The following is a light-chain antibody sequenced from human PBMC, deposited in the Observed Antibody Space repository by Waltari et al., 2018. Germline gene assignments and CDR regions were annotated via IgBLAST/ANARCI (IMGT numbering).Light chain of an antibody. V-gene: IGKV1-39*01. CDR1: QSISTF. CDR2: AAS. J-gene: IGKJ3*01. Sequence: DIQMTQSPSSLSASVGDRVTTTCRASQSISTFLNRYQQKEGRAPKLLIYAASTLQRGVPSRFSGSGAGSDFTLTISSLQPEDSATYHCQESVSTPKGTFGPGTKVEIK. CDR3: QESVSTPKGT.